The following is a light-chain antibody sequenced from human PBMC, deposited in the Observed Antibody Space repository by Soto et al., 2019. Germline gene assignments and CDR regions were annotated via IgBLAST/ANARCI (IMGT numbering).Light chain of an antibody. CDR3: CSFVGRNTYV. J-gene: IGLJ1*01. Sequence: QSALTQPRSASGSPGQSITIYCTGTSSDVGGYNYVSWYQQHPAKAPKLIIFDVSKRPSGVPNRFSGSKSGNTASLTISGLRAEDEADYYCCSFVGRNTYVFGTGTKLTGL. CDR2: DVS. CDR1: SSDVGGYNY. V-gene: IGLV2-11*01.